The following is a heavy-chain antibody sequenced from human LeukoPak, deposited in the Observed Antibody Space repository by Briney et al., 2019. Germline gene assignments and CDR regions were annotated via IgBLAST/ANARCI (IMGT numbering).Heavy chain of an antibody. D-gene: IGHD3-16*02. J-gene: IGHJ4*02. CDR3: ARVPLDYVWGSYRSPFED. CDR1: GGSISSGGYY. CDR2: IYYSGST. Sequence: PSETLSLTCTVSGGSISSGGYYWSWIRQHPGKGLEWIGYIYYSGSTYYNPSLKSRVTISVDTSKNRFSLKLSSVTAADTAVYYCARVPLDYVWGSYRSPFEDWGQGTLVTVSS. V-gene: IGHV4-31*03.